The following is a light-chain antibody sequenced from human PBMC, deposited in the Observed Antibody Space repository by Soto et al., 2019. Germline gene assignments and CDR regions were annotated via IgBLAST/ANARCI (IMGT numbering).Light chain of an antibody. CDR3: QQHKTYSWT. V-gene: IGKV1-5*01. CDR1: QSISIW. J-gene: IGKJ1*01. CDR2: DAS. Sequence: DIQMTQSPSTLSASVGYRFTITCRASQSISIWLAWYQQKPGRAPKLLIYDASSLESGVPPRFSGSGSGTEFTLTISSLQPDDFATYYCQQHKTYSWTFGQGTKVDIK.